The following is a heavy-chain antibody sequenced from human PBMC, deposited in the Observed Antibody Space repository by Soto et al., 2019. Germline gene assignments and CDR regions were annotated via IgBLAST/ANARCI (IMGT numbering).Heavy chain of an antibody. J-gene: IGHJ5*02. V-gene: IGHV1-3*01. CDR1: GYTFTTYG. D-gene: IGHD1-1*01. CDR3: ARVGQPADP. CDR2: INAGNGNT. Sequence: ASVKVSCKASGYTFTTYGIHWVRQAPGQRLEWMGWINAGNGNTKYSQKFQGRVTITKDTSASTAYMELSSLRSEDTAVYYCARVGQPADPWGQGTLVTVSS.